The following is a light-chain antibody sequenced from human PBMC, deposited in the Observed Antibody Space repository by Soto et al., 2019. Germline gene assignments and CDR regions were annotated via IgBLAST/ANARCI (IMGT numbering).Light chain of an antibody. J-gene: IGKJ1*01. CDR3: QHYGSSPWT. CDR1: QSVDSN. Sequence: EFVLTQSPGTLSFSPGDRATLSCRASQSVDSNLAWYQQKPGQAPRLLIYGASSRATGIPDRFSGSGSGPDFTLTISRLEPEDFAVYFCQHYGSSPWTFGQGTKVDIK. V-gene: IGKV3-20*01. CDR2: GAS.